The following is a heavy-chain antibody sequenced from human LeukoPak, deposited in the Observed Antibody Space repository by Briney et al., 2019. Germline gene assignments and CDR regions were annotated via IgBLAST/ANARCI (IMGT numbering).Heavy chain of an antibody. Sequence: SETLSLTCTVSGYSITRGYNWAWVRQPPGKVLEWIGSIYHSGGAYYNPSLQSRVTISVDTSNNQYSLKLSSVTAAHTAVYYCVRYCSSTTCHTRAVDYWGQGPLVTVSS. CDR3: VRYCSSTTCHTRAVDY. J-gene: IGHJ4*02. CDR1: GYSITRGYN. CDR2: IYHSGGA. D-gene: IGHD2-2*02. V-gene: IGHV4-38-2*02.